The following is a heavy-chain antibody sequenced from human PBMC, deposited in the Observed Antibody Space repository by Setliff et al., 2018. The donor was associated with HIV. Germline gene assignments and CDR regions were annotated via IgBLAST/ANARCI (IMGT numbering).Heavy chain of an antibody. CDR1: GGSSSSSSFY. CDR2: IYRSGST. CDR3: ARHKDSDYVWGSYRPDGFDI. V-gene: IGHV4-39*01. D-gene: IGHD3-16*02. J-gene: IGHJ3*02. Sequence: SETLSLTCTVSGGSSSSSSFYWGWIRQPPGKGLEWIGNIYRSGSTYYNPSLRSRVTISVDTSKNQSYLNLNSVTDADTALYYCARHKDSDYVWGSYRPDGFDIWGQGTTVTV.